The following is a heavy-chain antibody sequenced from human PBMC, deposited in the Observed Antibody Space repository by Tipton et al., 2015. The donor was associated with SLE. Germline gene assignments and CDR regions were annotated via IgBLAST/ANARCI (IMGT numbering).Heavy chain of an antibody. CDR1: GDSISSSSYY. Sequence: TLSLTCTVSGDSISSSSYYWGWIRQPPGKGLEWIGTMSYSGSTYYNPSLKSRVTISVDTSKNQFSLRLNSVTAADTAVYYCARRCGMGLYRWGQGTLVTVSS. V-gene: IGHV4-39*07. CDR3: ARRCGMGLYR. D-gene: IGHD3-3*01. J-gene: IGHJ4*02. CDR2: MSYSGST.